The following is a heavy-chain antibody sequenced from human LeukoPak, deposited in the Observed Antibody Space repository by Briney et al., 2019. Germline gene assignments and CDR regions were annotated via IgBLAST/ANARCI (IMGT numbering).Heavy chain of an antibody. Sequence: GGSLRLSCAASGFTFSSYDMSWVRQAPVKGLEWVSVITGSGDSTYYADSVKGRFTISRDNSKNTLFLQMYSLRAEDTAMYYCAKLYYNSSGFIPWGQGTLVTVSS. J-gene: IGHJ5*02. CDR2: ITGSGDST. CDR3: AKLYYNSSGFIP. V-gene: IGHV3-23*01. CDR1: GFTFSSYD. D-gene: IGHD3-10*01.